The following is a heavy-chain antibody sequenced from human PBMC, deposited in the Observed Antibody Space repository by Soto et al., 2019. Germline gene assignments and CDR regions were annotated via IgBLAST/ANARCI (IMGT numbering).Heavy chain of an antibody. V-gene: IGHV1-2*04. Sequence: ASVKVSCKASGYTFTGYYMHWVRQAPGQGLEWMGWINPNSGGTNYAQKFQGWVTMTRDTSISTAYMELSRLRSDDTAVYYCAREQTYYYDSSSAFDIWGQGTIVTVSS. J-gene: IGHJ3*02. D-gene: IGHD3-22*01. CDR1: GYTFTGYY. CDR2: INPNSGGT. CDR3: AREQTYYYDSSSAFDI.